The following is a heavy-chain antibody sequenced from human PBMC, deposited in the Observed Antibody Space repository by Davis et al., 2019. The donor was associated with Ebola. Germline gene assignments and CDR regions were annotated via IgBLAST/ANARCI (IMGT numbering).Heavy chain of an antibody. J-gene: IGHJ6*02. V-gene: IGHV1-24*01. CDR2: FDPEDGKP. CDR1: GYSLTELS. Sequence: ASVKVSCKVSGYSLTELSMHWVRQAPGKGLEWMGGFDPEDGKPIYAQRFQGKITVTEDTSTDTAFMELSSLGSEDTAMYYCATRRRFPSNNYYYGMDVWGQGTTVIVSS. CDR3: ATRRRFPSNNYYYGMDV. D-gene: IGHD2-21*01.